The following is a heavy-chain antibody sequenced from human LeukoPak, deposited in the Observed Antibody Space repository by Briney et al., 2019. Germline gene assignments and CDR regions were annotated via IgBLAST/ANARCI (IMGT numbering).Heavy chain of an antibody. J-gene: IGHJ4*02. CDR3: ARDSGGPTAGTFDY. Sequence: GGSLRLSCAASGFTFSSYAMSWVRQAPGKGLEWVSVISGSGGSTYYADSVKGRFTISRDNSKNTLYLQMNSLRAEDTAVYYCARDSGGPTAGTFDYWGQGTLVTVSS. V-gene: IGHV3-23*01. CDR2: ISGSGGST. CDR1: GFTFSSYA. D-gene: IGHD6-13*01.